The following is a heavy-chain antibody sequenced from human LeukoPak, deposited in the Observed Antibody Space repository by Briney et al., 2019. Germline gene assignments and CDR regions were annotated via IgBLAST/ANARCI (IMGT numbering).Heavy chain of an antibody. CDR2: MNPNSGNT. D-gene: IGHD3-10*01. CDR3: ARGKSLPCGSGGIFSNWFDP. J-gene: IGHJ5*02. V-gene: IGHV1-8*01. CDR1: GYTFTSYD. Sequence: ASVKVSCKASGYTFTSYDINWVRQATGQGLEWMGWMNPNSGNTGYAQKFQGRVTMTRNTSISTAYMELSSLRSEDTAVYYCARGKSLPCGSGGIFSNWFDPWGQGTLVTVSS.